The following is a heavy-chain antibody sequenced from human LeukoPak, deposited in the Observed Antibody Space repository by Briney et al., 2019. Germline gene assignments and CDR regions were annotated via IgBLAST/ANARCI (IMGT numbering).Heavy chain of an antibody. CDR3: ARGAYCGGDCSSSDAFDI. CDR1: GYTFTSYY. Sequence: ASVEVSCKASGYTFTSYYMHWVRQAPGQGLEWMGIINPSGGSTSYAQKFQGRVTMTRDMSTSTVYMELSSLRSDDTAVYYCARGAYCGGDCSSSDAFDIWGQGTMVSVSS. CDR2: INPSGGST. D-gene: IGHD2-21*02. V-gene: IGHV1-46*01. J-gene: IGHJ3*02.